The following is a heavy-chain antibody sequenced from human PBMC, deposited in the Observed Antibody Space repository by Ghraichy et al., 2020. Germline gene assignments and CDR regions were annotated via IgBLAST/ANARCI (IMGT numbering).Heavy chain of an antibody. V-gene: IGHV3-23*01. D-gene: IGHD2-2*01. CDR1: GFTFSSYA. CDR3: AKDHDVPRHYGMDV. Sequence: GGSLRLSCAASGFTFSSYAMSWVRQAPGKGLEWVSAISGSGGSTYYADSVKGRFTISRDNSKNTLYLQMNSLRAEDTAVYYCAKDHDVPRHYGMDVWGQGTTVTVSS. J-gene: IGHJ6*02. CDR2: ISGSGGST.